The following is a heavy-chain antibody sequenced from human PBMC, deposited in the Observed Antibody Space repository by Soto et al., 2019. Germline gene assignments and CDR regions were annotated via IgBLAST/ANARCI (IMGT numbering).Heavy chain of an antibody. CDR2: IYWDDDK. Sequence: QITLKESGPTLVKPTQTLTLTCTFTVFSLSTSGVGVARIRQPPGTALEWLALIYWDDDKRYSPSLKSRLTIPKDTSKNQVVRTMTNMDPVDTATYYCAHASSGWYGPNLDYWGQGTLVTVSS. CDR3: AHASSGWYGPNLDY. J-gene: IGHJ4*02. V-gene: IGHV2-5*02. D-gene: IGHD6-19*01. CDR1: VFSLSTSGVG.